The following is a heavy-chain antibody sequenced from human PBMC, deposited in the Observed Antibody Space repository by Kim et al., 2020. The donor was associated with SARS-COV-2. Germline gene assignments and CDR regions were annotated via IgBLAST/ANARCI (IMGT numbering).Heavy chain of an antibody. CDR1: GFIFKSYA. CDR2: ISGRGDDT. J-gene: IGHJ5*02. D-gene: IGHD4-17*01. Sequence: GGSLRLSCAASGFIFKSYAMSWVRQAPGKGLEWVSSISGRGDDTYHADPVKGRFTISRDNSKNTLFLQMNSLTAEDTAIYYCAKDRGDYGDPPRFDPWGQGTLVTVSS. CDR3: AKDRGDYGDPPRFDP. V-gene: IGHV3-23*01.